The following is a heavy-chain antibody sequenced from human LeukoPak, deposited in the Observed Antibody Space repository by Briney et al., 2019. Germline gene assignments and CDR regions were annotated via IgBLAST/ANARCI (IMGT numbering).Heavy chain of an antibody. V-gene: IGHV4-38-2*02. Sequence: SETLSLTCNVSGYSISSGYYWGWVRQPPRKGLEWIGNIYHSGNTYYNPSLKSRVTMSVDTSKNQFSLKLSSVTAADTAVYFCGRLDDYDYSAWWGQGILVTVSS. CDR3: GRLDDYDYSAW. J-gene: IGHJ4*02. CDR1: GYSISSGYY. D-gene: IGHD3-22*01. CDR2: IYHSGNT.